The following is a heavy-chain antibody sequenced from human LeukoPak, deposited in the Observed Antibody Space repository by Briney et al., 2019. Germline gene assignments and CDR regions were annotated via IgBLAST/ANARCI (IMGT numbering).Heavy chain of an antibody. Sequence: SHALSLTCGISGDSLSSNSSAWNWIRQSPSRGLEWLGRTYYKSKGYNDYAVSMKSRITSNPDTSKNQFSLQLNSVTPEDTAVYYCARSHNWNYDTFDYWGQGTLVTVSS. J-gene: IGHJ4*02. CDR1: GDSLSSNSSA. V-gene: IGHV6-1*01. CDR2: TYYKSKGYN. D-gene: IGHD1-7*01. CDR3: ARSHNWNYDTFDY.